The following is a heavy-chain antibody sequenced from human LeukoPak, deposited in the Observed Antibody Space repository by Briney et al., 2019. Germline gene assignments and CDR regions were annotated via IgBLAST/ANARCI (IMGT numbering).Heavy chain of an antibody. CDR1: GGSLSSYY. D-gene: IGHD3-22*01. CDR2: IFYSGTT. CDR3: ARGGWNKFDY. V-gene: IGHV4-59*01. Sequence: PSETLSLTCTVSGGSLSSYYWSWIRQPPGKGLEWIGFIFYSGTTNYNPSLKSRVTISGDTSKNQFSLKLSSVTAADTAVYYCARGGWNKFDYWGQGTLVTVSS. J-gene: IGHJ4*02.